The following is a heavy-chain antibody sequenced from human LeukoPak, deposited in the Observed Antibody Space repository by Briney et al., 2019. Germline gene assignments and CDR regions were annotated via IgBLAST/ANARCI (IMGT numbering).Heavy chain of an antibody. D-gene: IGHD3-10*01. V-gene: IGHV1-69*01. J-gene: IGHJ5*02. CDR3: AYMARGVNTWFDP. CDR2: IIPIFGTA. CDR1: GGTFSSYA. Sequence: SSVKVSCKASGGTFSSYAISWVRQAAGQGVEWMGGIIPIFGTANYARKFQGRAMITADESTRTDYMELSSLRSDDTAVYYCAYMARGVNTWFDPWGQGTLVTVS.